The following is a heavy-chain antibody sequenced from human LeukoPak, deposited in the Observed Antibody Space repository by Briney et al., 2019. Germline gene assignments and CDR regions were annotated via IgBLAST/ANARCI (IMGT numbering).Heavy chain of an antibody. CDR1: GGSISSSSYY. CDR3: AKDPHTGIAPDY. J-gene: IGHJ4*02. CDR2: IYYSGST. Sequence: SETLSLTCTVSGGSISSSSYYWGWIRQPPGEGLEWIGSIYYSGSTYYNPSLKSRVTISVDTSKNQFSLKLSSVTAADTAVYYCAKDPHTGIAPDYWGQGTLVTVSS. V-gene: IGHV4-39*02.